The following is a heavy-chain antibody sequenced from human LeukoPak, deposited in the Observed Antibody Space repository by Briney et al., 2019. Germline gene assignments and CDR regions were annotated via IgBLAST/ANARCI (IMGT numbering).Heavy chain of an antibody. CDR2: TYYRSKWYN. Sequence: SQTLSLTCAISGDSVSSNSVAWNWSRQSPSRGLEWLGRTYYRSKWYNDYAVSVKSRIIINPDTSKNQFSLQLNSVTPEDTAMYYCARHGGGWYPFDYWGQGTLVTVSS. J-gene: IGHJ4*02. V-gene: IGHV6-1*01. D-gene: IGHD6-19*01. CDR1: GDSVSSNSVA. CDR3: ARHGGGWYPFDY.